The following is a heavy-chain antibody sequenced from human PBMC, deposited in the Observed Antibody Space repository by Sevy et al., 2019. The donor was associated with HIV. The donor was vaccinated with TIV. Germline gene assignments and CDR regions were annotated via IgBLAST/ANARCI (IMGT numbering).Heavy chain of an antibody. CDR1: GFSFDSYG. J-gene: IGHJ3*01. D-gene: IGHD3-10*01. CDR3: VRETTMLPRGAFDF. Sequence: GGSLRLSCAVSGFSFDSYGMTWVRQAPGKGLEWVSGISGSGSRTYYADSVKGRFIITRDNSKNTLFLQMNSLRAEDTAFYYCVRETTMLPRGAFDFWGQGTMVTVSS. CDR2: ISGSGSRT. V-gene: IGHV3-23*01.